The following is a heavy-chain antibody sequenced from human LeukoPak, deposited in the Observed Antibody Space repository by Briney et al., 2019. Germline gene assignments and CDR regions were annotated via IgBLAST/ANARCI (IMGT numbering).Heavy chain of an antibody. CDR2: INSDGTST. CDR3: ARGYYESSGYCFDY. V-gene: IGHV3-74*01. J-gene: IGHJ4*02. CDR1: GFTFSSYW. D-gene: IGHD3-22*01. Sequence: GGSLRLSCAASGFTFSSYWMHWVRQAPGKGLVWVSRINSDGTSTSYADSVKGRFTISRDNAKNTLYLQMNSLRAEDTAVYYCARGYYESSGYCFDYWGQGTLVTVSS.